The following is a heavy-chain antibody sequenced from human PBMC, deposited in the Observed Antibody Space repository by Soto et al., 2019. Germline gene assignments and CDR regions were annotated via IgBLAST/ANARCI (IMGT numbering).Heavy chain of an antibody. J-gene: IGHJ4*02. D-gene: IGHD5-18*01. CDR2: INPNSGGT. CDR3: ARVLSYGNFDY. CDR1: GYTFTGYY. V-gene: IGHV1-2*04. Sequence: QVQLVQSGAEVKKPGASVKVSCKASGYTFTGYYMHWVRQAPGQGLEWMGWINPNSGGTNYRQKFQGWVTMTRDTSISTAYMELSRLRSDDTAVYYCARVLSYGNFDYWGQGTLVTVSS.